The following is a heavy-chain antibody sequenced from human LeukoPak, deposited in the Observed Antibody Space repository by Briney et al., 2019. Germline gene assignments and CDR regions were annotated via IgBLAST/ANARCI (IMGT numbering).Heavy chain of an antibody. CDR2: IRGSGIRT. CDR3: AKDLSGGYDYFDY. V-gene: IGHV3-23*01. Sequence: PGGSLRLSCAASGFTFSSYGMSWVHQAPGKGLEWVSAIRGSGIRTYYADSVNGRFTISRDNSKNTLYLQMNSLRAEDTAVYYCAKDLSGGYDYFDYWGQGTLVTVSS. CDR1: GFTFSSYG. J-gene: IGHJ4*02. D-gene: IGHD5-12*01.